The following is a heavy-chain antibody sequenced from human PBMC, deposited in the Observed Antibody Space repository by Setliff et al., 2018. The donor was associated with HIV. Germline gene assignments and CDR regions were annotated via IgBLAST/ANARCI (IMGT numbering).Heavy chain of an antibody. CDR3: ARDLYTSGWPNWFDP. CDR2: IYPIDSDT. D-gene: IGHD6-19*01. Sequence: PGESLKISCKGSGYSFTNYWVGWVRQMPGKGLEWMGIIYPIDSDTKYSPSFWGRVTISVDKSTKTAYLDLGSLRPDDTAVYYCARDLYTSGWPNWFDPWGPGTLVTVSS. CDR1: GYSFTNYW. V-gene: IGHV5-51*01. J-gene: IGHJ5*02.